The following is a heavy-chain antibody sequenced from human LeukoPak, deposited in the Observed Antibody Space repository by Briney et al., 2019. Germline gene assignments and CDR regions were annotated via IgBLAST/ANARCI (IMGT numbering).Heavy chain of an antibody. J-gene: IGHJ4*02. CDR2: INTYNGNT. CDR3: ARDQEQQLVGVSDFDY. Sequence: GASVKVSCKASGYTFTSYYMHWVRQAPGQGLEWMGWINTYNGNTKYAQNLQGRVTMTTDTSTSTAYMELRSLRSDDTAVYYCARDQEQQLVGVSDFDYWGQGTLVTVSS. D-gene: IGHD6-13*01. CDR1: GYTFTSYY. V-gene: IGHV1-18*04.